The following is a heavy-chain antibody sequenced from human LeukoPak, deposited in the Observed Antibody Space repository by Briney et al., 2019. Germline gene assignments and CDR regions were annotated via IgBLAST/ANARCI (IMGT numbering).Heavy chain of an antibody. CDR1: GYTFTSYG. D-gene: IGHD3-22*01. V-gene: IGHV1-18*01. Sequence: ASVKVSCKASGYTFTSYGISWVRQAPGQGLEWMGWISAYNGNTNYAQKLQGRVTMTADTSTSTAYMELRSLRSDDTAVYYCAGGDYYDSSGYRTPEYFQHWGQGTLVTVSS. CDR2: ISAYNGNT. J-gene: IGHJ1*01. CDR3: AGGDYYDSSGYRTPEYFQH.